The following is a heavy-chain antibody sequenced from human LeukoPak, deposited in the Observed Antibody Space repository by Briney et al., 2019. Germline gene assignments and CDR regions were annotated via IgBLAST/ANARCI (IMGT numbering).Heavy chain of an antibody. V-gene: IGHV4-59*02. J-gene: IGHJ4*02. CDR2: IYHSGST. CDR1: GGSVSGYY. Sequence: SETLSLTCTVSGGSVSGYYWSWIRQPPGKGLEWIGYIYHSGSTNYNPSLKSRVTISVDMSKNQFSLKLSSVTAADTAVYYCARVVTMVRGVIDWGQGTLVTVSS. D-gene: IGHD3-10*01. CDR3: ARVVTMVRGVID.